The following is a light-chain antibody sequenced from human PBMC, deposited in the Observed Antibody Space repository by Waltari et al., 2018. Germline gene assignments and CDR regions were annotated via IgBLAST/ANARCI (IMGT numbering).Light chain of an antibody. CDR3: QQTYSSPLT. CDR2: GAS. J-gene: IGKJ3*01. V-gene: IGKV1-39*01. CDR1: QSISSY. Sequence: DIQMTQSPSSLSASVGDRVTITCRASQSISSYLNWYQQKPGKAPKLLIYGASSLRGEAPSRFSGSRSGTDFTLTISSLQPEDFASYYCQQTYSSPLTFGPGTKLDIK.